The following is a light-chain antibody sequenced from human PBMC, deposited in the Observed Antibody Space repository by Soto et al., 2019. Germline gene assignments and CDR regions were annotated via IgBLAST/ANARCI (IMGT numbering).Light chain of an antibody. J-gene: IGKJ1*01. V-gene: IGKV1-5*01. CDR2: DAS. CDR1: QTISGW. Sequence: DNQMTLSPSTTSASVADTLTLTCPASQTISGWLAWYQQRPGKAPNLLIFDASTLESGVPSRFSGSGSGTTFTLTISSLQSGEFATYYCLQYNGYYRTVGQGTKVDIK. CDR3: LQYNGYYRT.